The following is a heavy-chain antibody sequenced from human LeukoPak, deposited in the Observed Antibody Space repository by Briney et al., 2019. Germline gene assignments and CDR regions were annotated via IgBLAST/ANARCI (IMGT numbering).Heavy chain of an antibody. V-gene: IGHV1-69*05. CDR3: ASRDFWSGYLGYWYFDL. D-gene: IGHD3-3*01. J-gene: IGHJ2*01. CDR2: IIPIFGTA. Sequence: SVKVSCKASGGTFSSYAISWVRQAPGQGLEWMGGIIPIFGTANYAQKFQGRVTITTDESTSAAYMELSSLRSEDTAVYYCASRDFWSGYLGYWYFDLWGRGTLVTVSS. CDR1: GGTFSSYA.